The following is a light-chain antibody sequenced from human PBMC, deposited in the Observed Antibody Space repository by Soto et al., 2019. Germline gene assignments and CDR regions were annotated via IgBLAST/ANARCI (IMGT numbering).Light chain of an antibody. CDR1: ESVSSSY. V-gene: IGKV3D-20*02. Sequence: IVLTQSPGTLSLSPGERATLSCRPSESVSSSYLAWYQQKPGQAPRLLILGASRRHTGIPPRYSGSGSGTDFTLTISGLEPADLAVYYCQQRHNWPITFGQGTRLETK. CDR2: GAS. CDR3: QQRHNWPIT. J-gene: IGKJ5*01.